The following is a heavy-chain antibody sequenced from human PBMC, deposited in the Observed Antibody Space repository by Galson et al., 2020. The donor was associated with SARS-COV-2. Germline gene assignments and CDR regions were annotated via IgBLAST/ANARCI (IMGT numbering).Heavy chain of an antibody. J-gene: IGHJ4*02. CDR1: GYSISSGYY. CDR3: ARGGVVTPNGVDY. D-gene: IGHD2-21*02. CDR2: IYHSGST. V-gene: IGHV4-38-2*01. Sequence: SEPLSLTCAVSGYSISSGYYWGWIRQPPGKGLEWIGSIYHSGSTYYNPSLKSRVTISVDTSKNQFSLKLSSVTAADPAVYYCARGGVVTPNGVDYWGQGTLVTVSS.